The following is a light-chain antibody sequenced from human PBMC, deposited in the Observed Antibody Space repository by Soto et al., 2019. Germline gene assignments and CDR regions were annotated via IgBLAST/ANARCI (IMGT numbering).Light chain of an antibody. J-gene: IGKJ4*01. CDR1: QSIGTW. CDR3: QQYHSYALT. V-gene: IGKV1-5*01. Sequence: DIQMTQSPSTLSASVGVRVTSTCRASQSIGTWLAWYQQKPGKAPKVLIYDASSLERGVPSRFSGSGSGTEFTLTISSLQPDDFATYYCQQYHSYALTFGGGTKVDIQ. CDR2: DAS.